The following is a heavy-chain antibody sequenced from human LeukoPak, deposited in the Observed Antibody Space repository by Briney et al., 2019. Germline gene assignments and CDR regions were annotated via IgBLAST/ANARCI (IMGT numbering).Heavy chain of an antibody. CDR3: ARWKPRSDALDV. CDR1: GFTFTTYS. Sequence: PGGSLRLSCEASGFTFTTYSMTWVRQTPGEGLEWVSSISTRDTFINYADSVKGRFTISRDNAKNSLFLQMTSLRAEDTAMYYCARWKPRSDALDVWGKGTMVTVSS. CDR2: ISTRDTFI. V-gene: IGHV3-21*01. D-gene: IGHD1-1*01. J-gene: IGHJ3*01.